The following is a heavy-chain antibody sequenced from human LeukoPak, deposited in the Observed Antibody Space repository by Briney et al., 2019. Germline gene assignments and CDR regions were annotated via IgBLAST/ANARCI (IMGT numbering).Heavy chain of an antibody. V-gene: IGHV4-31*03. Sequence: PSKTLSLTCTVSGGSISSGGYYWSWIRQDPGKGLVWIGYIYYSGSTYYNPSLKSRVIISVDTYKNQFSLKLSSVTAEDTAVYYCARLLTGGRAFVHEQLASLRSKYFDYWGQGTLVTVSS. CDR1: GGSISSGGYY. CDR2: IYYSGST. CDR3: ARLLTGGRAFVHEQLASLRSKYFDY. J-gene: IGHJ4*02. D-gene: IGHD6-13*01.